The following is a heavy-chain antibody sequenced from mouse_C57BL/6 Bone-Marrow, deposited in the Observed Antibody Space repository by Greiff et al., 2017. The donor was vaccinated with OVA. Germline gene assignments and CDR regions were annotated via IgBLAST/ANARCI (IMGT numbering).Heavy chain of an antibody. CDR2: IRNKANGYTT. CDR1: GFTFTDYY. CDR3: ARGYYGSKDY. Sequence: DVHLVESGGGLVQPGGSLSLSCAASGFTFTDYYMSWVRQPPGKALEWLGFIRNKANGYTTEYSASVKGRFTISRDNSQSILYLQMNALRAEDSATYYCARGYYGSKDYWGQDTTLTVSS. J-gene: IGHJ2*01. V-gene: IGHV7-3*01. D-gene: IGHD1-1*01.